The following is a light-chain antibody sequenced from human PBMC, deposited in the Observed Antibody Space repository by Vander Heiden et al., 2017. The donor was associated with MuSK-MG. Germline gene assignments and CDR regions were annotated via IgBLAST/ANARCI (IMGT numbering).Light chain of an antibody. CDR1: SSNIGSNY. J-gene: IGLJ2*01. CDR2: GNN. Sequence: QSVLTQPPPASGTPGQSVTIPCSGRSSNIGSNYVYWYHQLPGTAPKLLIYGNNQRPAGVPDRFSGSKSGTSASLAISGLRAEDEADYYCAAWDDSRSAVVFGGGTKLTVL. CDR3: AAWDDSRSAVV. V-gene: IGLV1-47*01.